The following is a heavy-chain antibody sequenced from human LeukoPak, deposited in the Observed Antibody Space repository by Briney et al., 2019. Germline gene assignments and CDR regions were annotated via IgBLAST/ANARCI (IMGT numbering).Heavy chain of an antibody. CDR1: GYTFTSYY. D-gene: IGHD6-6*01. CDR2: INPSGGST. Sequence: GASVKVSCKASGYTFTSYYMHWVRQAPGQGLESMGIINPSGGSTSYAQKFQGRVTMTRDMSTSTVYMELSSLRSEDTAVYYCARVGAARQDYYYYMDVWGKGTTVTVSS. CDR3: ARVGAARQDYYYYMDV. J-gene: IGHJ6*03. V-gene: IGHV1-46*01.